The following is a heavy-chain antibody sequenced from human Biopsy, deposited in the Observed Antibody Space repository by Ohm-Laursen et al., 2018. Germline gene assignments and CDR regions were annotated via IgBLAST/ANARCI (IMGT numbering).Heavy chain of an antibody. V-gene: IGHV4-39*01. CDR2: IRNT. J-gene: IGHJ4*02. CDR1: GDSISSSTYY. D-gene: IGHD4/OR15-4a*01. CDR3: AQTRNDYGVFYFDY. Sequence: SQTLSLTCSVSGDSISSSTYYWGWIRQPPGKGLEWIGTIRNTYFRTSLKSRVTMSVDTSKNQFSLKLSSVTAADTGVYYCAQTRNDYGVFYFDYWGRGTPVIVSS.